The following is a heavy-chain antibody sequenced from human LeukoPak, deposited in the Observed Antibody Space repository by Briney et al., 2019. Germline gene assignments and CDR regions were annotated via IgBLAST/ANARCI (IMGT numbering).Heavy chain of an antibody. D-gene: IGHD5-24*01. Sequence: PSETLSLTCTVSGGSISSYYWSWIRQPPGKGLEWIGYIYYSGSTNYNPSLKSRVTISVDTSKNQFPLKLSSVTAADTAVYYCARHLEMATIPDAFDIWGQGTMVTVSS. V-gene: IGHV4-59*01. J-gene: IGHJ3*02. CDR1: GGSISSYY. CDR2: IYYSGST. CDR3: ARHLEMATIPDAFDI.